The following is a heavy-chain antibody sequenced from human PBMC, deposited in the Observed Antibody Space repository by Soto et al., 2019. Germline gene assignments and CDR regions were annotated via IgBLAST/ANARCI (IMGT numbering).Heavy chain of an antibody. D-gene: IGHD3-22*01. J-gene: IGHJ4*02. CDR1: GGSIRSYY. V-gene: IGHV4-59*01. CDR2: IYYTGST. Sequence: SETLSLTCTVSGGSIRSYYWSWIRQPPGKGLEWIGYIYYTGSTNYNPSLKSRVTISVGTTKNQFSLKLTSVTAADTAVYFCARDRHYFDSSGYGYWGQGTLVTVSS. CDR3: ARDRHYFDSSGYGY.